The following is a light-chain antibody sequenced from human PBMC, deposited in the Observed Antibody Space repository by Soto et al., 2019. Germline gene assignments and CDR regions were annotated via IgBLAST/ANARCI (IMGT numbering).Light chain of an antibody. CDR2: GAS. Sequence: EILLTQSPGTLSLSPGERATLSCRASQSVSSSYLAWYQQKPGQAPRLLIYGASSRATGIPDRFSGSGSGTDFTLTISRLEPEDFAVYYCQQYVKSPWTFGQGTKVDIK. V-gene: IGKV3-20*01. CDR1: QSVSSSY. CDR3: QQYVKSPWT. J-gene: IGKJ1*01.